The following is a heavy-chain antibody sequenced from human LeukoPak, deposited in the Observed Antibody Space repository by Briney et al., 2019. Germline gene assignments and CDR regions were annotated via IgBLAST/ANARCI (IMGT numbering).Heavy chain of an antibody. V-gene: IGHV3-23*01. D-gene: IGHD5-24*01. CDR2: ISGSGGST. Sequence: PGGSLRLSCAASGFTFSSYAMSWVRQAPGKGLEWVSAISGSGGSTYYADSVKGRFTISRDNSKNTLYLQMNSLRAEDTAVYYCAKADKMATIIAVFDYWGQGTLVTVSS. CDR3: AKADKMATIIAVFDY. CDR1: GFTFSSYA. J-gene: IGHJ4*02.